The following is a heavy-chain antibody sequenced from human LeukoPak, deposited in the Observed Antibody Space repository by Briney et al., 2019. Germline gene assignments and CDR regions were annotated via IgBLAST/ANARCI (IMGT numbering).Heavy chain of an antibody. D-gene: IGHD1-26*01. J-gene: IGHJ4*02. Sequence: GGSLRLSCAASGFTFSTYSMNWVRQAPGKGLEWVSSISSSSSYIYYADSVKGRFTISRDNAKNSLYLQMNSLRAEDTAVYYCARDQRWDRNFDYWGQGTLSPSPQ. CDR3: ARDQRWDRNFDY. CDR2: ISSSSSYI. V-gene: IGHV3-21*01. CDR1: GFTFSTYS.